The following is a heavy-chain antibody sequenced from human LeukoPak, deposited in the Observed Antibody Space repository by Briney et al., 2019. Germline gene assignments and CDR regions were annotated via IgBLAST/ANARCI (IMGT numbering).Heavy chain of an antibody. J-gene: IGHJ5*02. CDR1: GGSISSSSHY. CDR2: IYYSGTT. V-gene: IGHV4-39*07. Sequence: PSETLSLTCNVSGGSISSSSHYWGWIRQPPGKGLEWIGSIYYSGTTYYNVSLKSRVTISVDTSKNQLSLKLGSVTAADTAVYYCARDFGVLNWFDPWGQGTTVTVSS. CDR3: ARDFGVLNWFDP. D-gene: IGHD3-10*01.